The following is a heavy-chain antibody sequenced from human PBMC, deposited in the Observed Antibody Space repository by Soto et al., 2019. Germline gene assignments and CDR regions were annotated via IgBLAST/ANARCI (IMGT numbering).Heavy chain of an antibody. CDR3: ARDRHILTGYYGGFDY. D-gene: IGHD3-9*01. CDR2: IYYSGST. CDR1: GGSISSYY. V-gene: IGHV4-59*01. Sequence: QVQLQESGPGLVKPSETLSLTCTVSGGSISSYYWSWIRQPPGKGLEWIGYIYYSGSTNYNPSLKSRVTISVDTSKNQFCLKLSSVTAADTAVYYCARDRHILTGYYGGFDYWGQGTLVTVAS. J-gene: IGHJ4*02.